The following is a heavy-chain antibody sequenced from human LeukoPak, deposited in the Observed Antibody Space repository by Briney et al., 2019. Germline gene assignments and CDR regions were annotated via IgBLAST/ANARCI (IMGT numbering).Heavy chain of an antibody. V-gene: IGHV3-11*03. Sequence: GGSLRLSCAASGFTFSDYYMSWIRQAPGKGLEWVSYISSSSSSTNYADSVKGRFTISRDNAKNSLYLQMNSLRAEDTAVYYCARQGLTGYIYFDYWGQGTLVTVSS. CDR1: GFTFSDYY. CDR2: ISSSSSST. CDR3: ARQGLTGYIYFDY. D-gene: IGHD3-9*01. J-gene: IGHJ4*02.